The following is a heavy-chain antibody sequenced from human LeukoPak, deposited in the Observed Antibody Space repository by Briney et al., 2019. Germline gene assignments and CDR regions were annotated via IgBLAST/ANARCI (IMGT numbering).Heavy chain of an antibody. V-gene: IGHV3-7*01. CDR2: IRLDGSEK. CDR3: ARSHDYGGHCFFDY. D-gene: IGHD4-23*01. CDR1: GFTFSSYA. J-gene: IGHJ4*02. Sequence: PGRSLRLSCAASGFTFSSYAMHWVRQAPGKGLEWVANIRLDGSEKYYVDSVKGRFTISRDNAKNSVFLQMNSLRAEDTAVYYCARSHDYGGHCFFDYWGQGTLVTVSS.